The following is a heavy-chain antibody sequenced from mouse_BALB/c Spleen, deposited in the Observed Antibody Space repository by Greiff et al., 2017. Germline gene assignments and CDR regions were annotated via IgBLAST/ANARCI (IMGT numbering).Heavy chain of an antibody. CDR1: GYTFTSYW. V-gene: IGHV1-87*01. Sequence: LQESGAELARPGASVKLSCKASGYTFTSYWMQWVKQRPGQGLEWIGAIYPGDGDTRYTQKFKGKATLTADKSSSTAYMQLSSLASEDSAVYYCARDYGSSYFDYWGQGTTLTVSS. CDR3: ARDYGSSYFDY. D-gene: IGHD1-1*01. CDR2: IYPGDGDT. J-gene: IGHJ2*01.